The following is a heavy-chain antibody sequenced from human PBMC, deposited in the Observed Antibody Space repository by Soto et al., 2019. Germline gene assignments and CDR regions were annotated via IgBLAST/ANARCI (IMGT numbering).Heavy chain of an antibody. CDR3: ASHYDYGDTSPAYYGMDV. J-gene: IGHJ6*02. D-gene: IGHD4-17*01. Sequence: SETLSLTCTVSGGSISSSSYYWGWIRQPPGKGLEWIGSIYYSGSTYYNPSLKSRVTISVDTSKNQFSLKLSSVTAADTALFYFASHYDYGDTSPAYYGMDVWGQGTTVTVSS. V-gene: IGHV4-39*01. CDR1: GGSISSSSYY. CDR2: IYYSGST.